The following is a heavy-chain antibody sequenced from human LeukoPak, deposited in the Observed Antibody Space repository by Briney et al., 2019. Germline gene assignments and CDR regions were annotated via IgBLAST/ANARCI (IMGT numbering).Heavy chain of an antibody. CDR2: IIPILGIA. CDR1: GYTFTTYY. D-gene: IGHD6-6*01. CDR3: ASSIAARPDNWFDP. J-gene: IGHJ5*02. Sequence: SVKVSCKASGYTFTTYYMHWVRQAAGQGLEWMGRIIPILGIANYAQKFQGRVTITADKSTSTAYMELSSLRSEDTAVYYCASSIAARPDNWFDPWGQGTLVTVSS. V-gene: IGHV1-69*02.